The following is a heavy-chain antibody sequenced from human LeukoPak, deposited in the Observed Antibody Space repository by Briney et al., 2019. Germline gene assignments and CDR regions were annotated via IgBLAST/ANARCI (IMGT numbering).Heavy chain of an antibody. CDR3: ASFHDY. V-gene: IGHV3-48*04. Sequence: GGSLRLSCAASGFNFRSYSMNWVRQAPGKGLEWVSYISSSGSTKYYADSVKGRFTISRDNAKNSLYLQMNSLRAEDTAAYYCASFHDYWGQGTLVTVSS. CDR2: ISSSGSTK. CDR1: GFNFRSYS. J-gene: IGHJ4*02.